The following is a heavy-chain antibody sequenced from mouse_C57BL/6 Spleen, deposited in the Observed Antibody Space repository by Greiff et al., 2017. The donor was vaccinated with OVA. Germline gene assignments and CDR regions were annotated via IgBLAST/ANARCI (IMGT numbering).Heavy chain of an antibody. D-gene: IGHD2-10*01. J-gene: IGHJ4*01. CDR1: GYSFTGYY. CDR3: ARFLLPYAMDY. CDR2: INPSTGGT. Sequence: VQLQQSGPELVKPGASVKISCKASGYSFTGYYMNWVKQSPEKSLEWIGEINPSTGGTTYNQKFKAKATLTVDKSSSTAYMQLKSLTSEDAAVYYCARFLLPYAMDYWGQGTSVTVSS. V-gene: IGHV1-42*01.